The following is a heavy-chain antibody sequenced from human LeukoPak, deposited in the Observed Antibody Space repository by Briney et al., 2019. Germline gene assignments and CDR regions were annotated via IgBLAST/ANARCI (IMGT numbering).Heavy chain of an antibody. CDR3: ARGQGYCSSTSCSDLFDY. V-gene: IGHV3-53*01. CDR2: IYSGGST. J-gene: IGHJ4*02. D-gene: IGHD2-2*01. CDR1: GFTVSSNY. Sequence: GGSLRLSCAASGFTVSSNYMSWVRQAPGKGLEWVSVIYSGGSTYYADSVKGRFTISRDNSKNTLYLQMNSLRAEDTAVYYCARGQGYCSSTSCSDLFDYWGQGTLVTVSS.